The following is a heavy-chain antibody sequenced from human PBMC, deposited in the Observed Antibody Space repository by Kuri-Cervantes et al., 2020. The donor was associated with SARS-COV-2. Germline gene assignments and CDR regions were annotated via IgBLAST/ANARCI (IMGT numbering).Heavy chain of an antibody. V-gene: IGHV3-23*01. D-gene: IGHD1-1*01. CDR3: VRDGDHWNFDY. J-gene: IGHJ4*02. CDR2: ISGSGGAT. Sequence: GGSLRLSCAASGFIFSTYTMSWVRQAPGKGLEWVSAISGSGGATFYADSVKGRFTISRDNSKNTLYLQMNSLRAEDTAVYYCVRDGDHWNFDYWGQGTLVTVSS. CDR1: GFIFSTYT.